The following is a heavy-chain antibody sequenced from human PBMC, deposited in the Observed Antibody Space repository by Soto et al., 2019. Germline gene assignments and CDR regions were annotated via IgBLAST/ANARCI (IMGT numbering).Heavy chain of an antibody. CDR2: INPSGGST. D-gene: IGHD6-6*01. Sequence: GASVKVSCKASGYTFTSYYMHWVRQAPGQGLEWMGIINPSGGSTSYAQKFQGRVTMTRDTSTSTVYMELSSLRSEDTAVYYCASNKRYSSSSLGAFDIWGQGTMVTVSS. CDR1: GYTFTSYY. J-gene: IGHJ3*02. V-gene: IGHV1-46*03. CDR3: ASNKRYSSSSLGAFDI.